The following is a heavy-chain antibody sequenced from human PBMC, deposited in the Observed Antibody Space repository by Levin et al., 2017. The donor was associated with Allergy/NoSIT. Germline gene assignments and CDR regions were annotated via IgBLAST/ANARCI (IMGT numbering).Heavy chain of an antibody. CDR1: GGSVSSGVYY. V-gene: IGHV4-61*08. CDR2: IYYSGSI. CDR3: ARANSMDYYGSGIPNYFDI. D-gene: IGHD3-10*01. J-gene: IGHJ3*02. Sequence: PSETLSLTCTVSGGSVSSGVYYWTWIRQPPGTGLEWIGYIYYSGSINYTPSLMSRVTMSVDTSKNQFSLKLSSVTAADTAVYYCARANSMDYYGSGIPNYFDIWGQGTMVTVSS.